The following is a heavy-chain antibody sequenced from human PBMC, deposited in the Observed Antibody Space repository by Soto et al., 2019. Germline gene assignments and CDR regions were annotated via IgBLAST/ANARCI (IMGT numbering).Heavy chain of an antibody. V-gene: IGHV3-30-3*01. CDR1: GFTFSPYT. CDR2: ISYDGSDK. D-gene: IGHD2-21*02. CDR3: ARGGGVCGAGCYKGGIDY. Sequence: QVQLVESGGGVGQPGRSLRLSCAASGFTFSPYTMHWVRQTPGKGLEWVAVISYDGSDKNYADSVRGRFTISRDNSTNTLFLQMNSLRAEDTDLYYCARGGGVCGAGCYKGGIDYWGQGALVTVSS. J-gene: IGHJ4*02.